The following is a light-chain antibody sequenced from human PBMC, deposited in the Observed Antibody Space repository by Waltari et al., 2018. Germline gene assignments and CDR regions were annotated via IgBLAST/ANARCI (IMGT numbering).Light chain of an antibody. J-gene: IGKJ3*01. CDR2: AAS. Sequence: DIQMTQSPSSLSASVGDRVTITCRASPSISSYLNWYQQKPGKAPKLLIYAASSLQSGVPSRFSGSGSGTDFTLTISSLQPGDFATYYCQQSYSTLLTFGPGTKVDIK. CDR3: QQSYSTLLT. V-gene: IGKV1-39*01. CDR1: PSISSY.